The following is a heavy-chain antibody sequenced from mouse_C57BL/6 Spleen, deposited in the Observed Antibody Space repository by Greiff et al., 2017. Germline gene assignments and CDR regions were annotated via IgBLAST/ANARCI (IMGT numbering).Heavy chain of an antibody. CDR1: GYTFTDYY. CDR2: INPNNGGT. V-gene: IGHV1-26*01. CDR3: ARSGNRASDAMDY. J-gene: IGHJ4*01. D-gene: IGHD3-3*01. Sequence: EVQLQQSGPELVKPGASVKISCKASGYTFTDYYMNWVKQSHGKSLEWIGDINPNNGGTSYNQKFKGKATLTVDKSSSTAYMELRSLTSEDSAVYYCARSGNRASDAMDYWGQGTSVTVSS.